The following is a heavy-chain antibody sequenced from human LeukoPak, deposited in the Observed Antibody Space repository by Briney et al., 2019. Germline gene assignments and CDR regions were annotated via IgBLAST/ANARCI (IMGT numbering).Heavy chain of an antibody. Sequence: GGSLRLSCAASGFTFSDYFVSWIRQAPGKGLEWISYISNNGKTIYYADSVKGRFTISRDNAKHSLYLQMTSLSAEDAAVYYCARDWGEEQKHNYYYGMDVWGPGTTATVSS. V-gene: IGHV3-11*01. CDR3: ARDWGEEQKHNYYYGMDV. D-gene: IGHD3-16*01. CDR1: GFTFSDYF. CDR2: ISNNGKTI. J-gene: IGHJ6*02.